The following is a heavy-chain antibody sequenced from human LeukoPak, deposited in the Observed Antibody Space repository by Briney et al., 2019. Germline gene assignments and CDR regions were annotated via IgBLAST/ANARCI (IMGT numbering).Heavy chain of an antibody. J-gene: IGHJ4*02. CDR3: AKFATIFGVVIDFDY. Sequence: TGGSLRLSCAASGFTFDSYSMNWVRQAPGKGLEWVSAISGSGGSTYYADSVKGRFTISRDNSKNTLYLQMNSLRAEDTAVYYCAKFATIFGVVIDFDYWGQGTLVTVSS. D-gene: IGHD3-3*01. CDR1: GFTFDSYS. V-gene: IGHV3-23*01. CDR2: ISGSGGST.